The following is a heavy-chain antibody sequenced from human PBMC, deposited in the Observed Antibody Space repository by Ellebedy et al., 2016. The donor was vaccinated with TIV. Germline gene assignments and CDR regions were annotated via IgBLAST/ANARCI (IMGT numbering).Heavy chain of an antibody. CDR3: ARKGSYDILTGYYIDFDY. J-gene: IGHJ4*02. CDR2: IYHSGST. D-gene: IGHD3-9*01. CDR1: GGSISSSNW. V-gene: IGHV4-4*02. Sequence: MPSETLSLTCAVSGGSISSSNWWSWVRQPPGKGLDWIGEIYHSGSTNYNPSLKSRVTISVDRSKNQFSLKLSSVTAADTAVYYCARKGSYDILTGYYIDFDYWGQGTLVTVSS.